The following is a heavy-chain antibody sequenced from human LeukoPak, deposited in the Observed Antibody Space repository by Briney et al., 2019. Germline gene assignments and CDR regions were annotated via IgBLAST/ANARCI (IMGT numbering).Heavy chain of an antibody. CDR1: GYSISSGYY. CDR2: IYHIGST. D-gene: IGHD3-22*01. Sequence: SETLSLTCTVSGYSISSGYYWGWIRQPPGKGLEWIGNIYHIGSTYYNPSLKSRVTISVDTSKNQFSLKLSSVTAADTAVYYCARVFSTNYYDNRGWFDPWGQGTLVTVSS. J-gene: IGHJ5*02. CDR3: ARVFSTNYYDNRGWFDP. V-gene: IGHV4-38-2*02.